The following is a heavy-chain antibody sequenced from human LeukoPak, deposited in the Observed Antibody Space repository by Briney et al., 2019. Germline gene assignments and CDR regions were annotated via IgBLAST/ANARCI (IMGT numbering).Heavy chain of an antibody. CDR1: GFTFSSYW. J-gene: IGHJ4*03. Sequence: GGSLRLSCAASGFTFSSYWMHWVRQAPGKGLVWVSRINSDGSSTSYADSVKGRFTISRDDSRSTVDLHLSSLGPDDTAVYYCAREGHTSGYCGSFDNWGQGTAVAVSS. CDR3: AREGHTSGYCGSFDN. CDR2: INSDGSST. D-gene: IGHD3-22*01. V-gene: IGHV3-74*01.